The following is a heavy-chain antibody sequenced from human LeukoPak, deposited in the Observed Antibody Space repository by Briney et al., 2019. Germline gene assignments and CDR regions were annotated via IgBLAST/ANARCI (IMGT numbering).Heavy chain of an antibody. J-gene: IGHJ6*02. Sequence: GGSLRLSCAAFGFTFSSYAMSWVRQAPGKGLEWVSAISGSGGSTYYADSVKGRFTISRDNSKNTLYLQMNSLRAEDTAVYYCAKAGGRLRFLEWLPHPYYYYGMDVWGQGTTVTVSS. D-gene: IGHD3-3*01. CDR2: ISGSGGST. V-gene: IGHV3-23*01. CDR1: GFTFSSYA. CDR3: AKAGGRLRFLEWLPHPYYYYGMDV.